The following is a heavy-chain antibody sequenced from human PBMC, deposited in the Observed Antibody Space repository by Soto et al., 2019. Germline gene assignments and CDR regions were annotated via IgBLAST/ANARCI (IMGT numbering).Heavy chain of an antibody. CDR2: ISAYNGNT. CDR1: GYTFTSYG. CDR3: ARYHGGTHYY. Sequence: QVQLVQSGAEVKKPGASVKVSCKASGYTFTSYGISWVRQAPGQGLEWMGWISAYNGNTNYAQKLQGRVTTTTDTPSRIAHMDLSRMTSVDTAVYYYARYHGGTHYYWGQGTLVTVSS. J-gene: IGHJ4*02. V-gene: IGHV1-18*01. D-gene: IGHD1-26*01.